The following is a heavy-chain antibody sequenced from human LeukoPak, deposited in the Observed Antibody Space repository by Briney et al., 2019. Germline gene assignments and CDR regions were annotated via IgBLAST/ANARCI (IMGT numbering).Heavy chain of an antibody. Sequence: GGSLRLSCAASGFTFSSYAMSWVRQAPGKGLEWVSSIYNTGATHYAESVKGRFTISRDNSKNTLFLQMNSLRAEDMAVYYCARIEWERLGRAFDIWGQGTMVTVSS. CDR3: ARIEWERLGRAFDI. J-gene: IGHJ3*02. V-gene: IGHV3-23*05. CDR2: IYNTGAT. CDR1: GFTFSSYA. D-gene: IGHD1-26*01.